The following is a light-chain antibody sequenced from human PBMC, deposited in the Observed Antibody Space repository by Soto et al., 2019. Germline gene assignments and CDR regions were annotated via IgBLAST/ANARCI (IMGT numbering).Light chain of an antibody. CDR3: QQYSSYSPYT. CDR1: QTVYSW. CDR2: EAS. V-gene: IGKV1-5*03. J-gene: IGKJ2*01. Sequence: DIQMTQSPSTVSASVGDRVTITCRASQTVYSWLAWYQQKPGKAPKLLISEASTLQSGVPSRFAGSGSGTEFTLAISRLQPDDFATYYCQQYSSYSPYTFGQGTKVE.